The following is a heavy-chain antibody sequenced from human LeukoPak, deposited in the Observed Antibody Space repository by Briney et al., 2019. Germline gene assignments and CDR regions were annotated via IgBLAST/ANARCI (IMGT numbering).Heavy chain of an antibody. V-gene: IGHV3-30*09. D-gene: IGHD2-15*01. CDR1: GFTFSSYG. Sequence: GALRLSCAAPGFTFSSYGMHWGRPGPGKGGEGVAVISCDGSNNYSADSVTGRFAISSANSKNTLYLQMNSLRAEDTAVYYCARGPHVVVVAATLDYWGQGTLVTVSS. J-gene: IGHJ4*02. CDR3: ARGPHVVVVAATLDY. CDR2: ISCDGSNN.